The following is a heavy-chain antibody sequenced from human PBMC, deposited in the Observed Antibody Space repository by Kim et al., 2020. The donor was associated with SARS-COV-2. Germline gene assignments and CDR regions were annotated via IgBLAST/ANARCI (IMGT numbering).Heavy chain of an antibody. CDR2: IYYSGST. CDR3: ARAVAGTGGAFDI. V-gene: IGHV4-59*01. CDR1: GGSISSYY. D-gene: IGHD6-19*01. J-gene: IGHJ3*02. Sequence: SETLSLTCTVSGGSISSYYWSWIRQPPGKGLEWIGYIYYSGSTNYNPSLKSRVTISVDTSKNQFSLKLSSVTAADTAVYYCARAVAGTGGAFDIWGQGTMVTVSS.